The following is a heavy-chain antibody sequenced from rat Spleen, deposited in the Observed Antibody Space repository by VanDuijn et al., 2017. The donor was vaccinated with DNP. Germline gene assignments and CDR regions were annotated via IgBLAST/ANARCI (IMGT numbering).Heavy chain of an antibody. D-gene: IGHD1-1*01. Sequence: EVQLVESGGGLVQPGRSLKLSCAASGFTFSDYNMAWVRQAPKKGLEWVATIIYDGSRTYYRDSVKGRFTISSDNAKSTLYRQMDSLRSEDTATYYCATLTTVDYWGQGVMVTVSS. CDR2: IIYDGSRT. CDR1: GFTFSDYN. V-gene: IGHV5S10*01. J-gene: IGHJ2*01. CDR3: ATLTTVDY.